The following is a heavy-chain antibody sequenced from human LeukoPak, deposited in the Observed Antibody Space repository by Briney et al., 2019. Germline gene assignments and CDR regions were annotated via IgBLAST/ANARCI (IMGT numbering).Heavy chain of an antibody. D-gene: IGHD3-10*01. Sequence: GASVKVSCKASGGTFSSYGISWVRQAPGQGLEWMRGIIPIFGTANYAQKFQGRVTITADKSTSTAYMELSSLRSEDTAVYYCASEYGSGSYYNAAFDIWGQGTMVTVSS. CDR3: ASEYGSGSYYNAAFDI. CDR1: GGTFSSYG. V-gene: IGHV1-69*06. CDR2: IIPIFGTA. J-gene: IGHJ3*02.